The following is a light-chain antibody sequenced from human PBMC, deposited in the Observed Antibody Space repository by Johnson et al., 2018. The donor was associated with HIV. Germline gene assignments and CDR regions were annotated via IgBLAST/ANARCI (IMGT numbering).Light chain of an antibody. CDR1: SSNIGNNY. V-gene: IGLV1-51*01. J-gene: IGLJ1*01. CDR3: GTWDSSLSYV. Sequence: QSVLTQPPSVSAAPGQKVTISCSGSSSNIGNNYVSWYQQLPGTAPKLLIYDNNKRPSGIPDRFSGSKSGTSATLGITGLQTGDEADYYCGTWDSSLSYVFGTVTKVTVL. CDR2: DNN.